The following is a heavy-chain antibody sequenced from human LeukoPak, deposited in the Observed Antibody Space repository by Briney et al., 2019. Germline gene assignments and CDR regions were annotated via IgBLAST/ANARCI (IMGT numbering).Heavy chain of an antibody. D-gene: IGHD6-13*01. V-gene: IGHV1-24*01. CDR3: ATGAAGTFRLDY. CDR1: GYTLTELS. CDR2: FDPEDGET. J-gene: IGHJ4*02. Sequence: GASVKVSCKVSGYTLTELSMHWVRQAPGKGLEWMGGFDPEDGETIYAQKFQGRVTVTEDTSTDTAYMELSSLRSEDTAVYYCATGAAGTFRLDYWGQGTLVTVSS.